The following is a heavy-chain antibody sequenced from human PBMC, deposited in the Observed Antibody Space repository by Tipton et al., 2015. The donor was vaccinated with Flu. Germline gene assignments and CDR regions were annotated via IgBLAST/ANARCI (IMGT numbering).Heavy chain of an antibody. D-gene: IGHD3-16*02. J-gene: IGHJ4*02. CDR1: GDSIGSDYF. CDR2: VYHGGTT. Sequence: TLSLTCSVSGDSIGSDYFWGWIRQPPGKGLEWIGCVYHGGTTYYNPSLKSRVAISLDTFQNQFSLKLTSVTAADTAVYYCARDGGVTFGGVIVRPYWGQGTRVTVSS. V-gene: IGHV4-38-2*02. CDR3: ARDGGVTFGGVIVRPY.